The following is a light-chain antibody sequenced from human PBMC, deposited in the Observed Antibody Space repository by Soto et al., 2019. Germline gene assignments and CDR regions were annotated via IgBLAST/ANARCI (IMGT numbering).Light chain of an antibody. J-gene: IGLJ2*01. CDR2: DVS. CDR3: SSYTSSSTLVI. V-gene: IGLV2-14*01. Sequence: QSALTQPASVSGSPGQSITISCTGTSSDVSGYNYVSWYQQHPGKAPKLMIYDVSNRPSWISDRFSGSKSGNTASLTISGLQAEDEADYYCSSYTSSSTLVIFGGGTKLTVL. CDR1: SSDVSGYNY.